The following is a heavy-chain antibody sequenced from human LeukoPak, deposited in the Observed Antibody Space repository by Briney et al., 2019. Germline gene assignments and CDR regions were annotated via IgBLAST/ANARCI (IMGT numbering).Heavy chain of an antibody. J-gene: IGHJ4*02. Sequence: GGSLRLSCAASGLTFSSLAMDWVRQAPGKGLEWVGDISYDGTYASYAASVRGRFTISRDNSNNTLYLQMNSLRTEDTAVYYCATESSLSNWGLGTLVTVSS. D-gene: IGHD2/OR15-2a*01. CDR3: ATESSLSN. CDR2: ISYDGTYA. V-gene: IGHV3-30*04. CDR1: GLTFSSLA.